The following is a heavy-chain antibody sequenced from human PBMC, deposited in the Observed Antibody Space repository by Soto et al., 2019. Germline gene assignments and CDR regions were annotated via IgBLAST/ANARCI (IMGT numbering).Heavy chain of an antibody. D-gene: IGHD3-9*01. J-gene: IGHJ4*02. CDR2: IYSGGST. CDR3: ARRHSATWLFDY. CDR1: GGAISGRSNY. V-gene: IGHV4-39*01. Sequence: PSETLSLTCAVSGGAISGRSNYWGWIRQPPWKGLEYIGSIYSGGSTYYNPSLKSRVTLSVDATQNQYSLRLTSVTAADTAVYYCARRHSATWLFDYWGLGTLVTVSS.